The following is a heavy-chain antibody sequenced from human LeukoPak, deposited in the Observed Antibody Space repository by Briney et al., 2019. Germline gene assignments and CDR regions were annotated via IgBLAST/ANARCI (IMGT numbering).Heavy chain of an antibody. CDR3: ARNERYGDTRLYLFDY. V-gene: IGHV1-69*13. CDR2: IIPIFGTA. D-gene: IGHD4-17*01. Sequence: ASVKVSCKASGGTFSNYVISWVRQAPGQGLEWMGRIIPIFGTANYAQKFQGKVTITADESTNTAYMELSSLRSEDTAVYYCARNERYGDTRLYLFDYWGQGTLVTVSS. CDR1: GGTFSNYV. J-gene: IGHJ4*02.